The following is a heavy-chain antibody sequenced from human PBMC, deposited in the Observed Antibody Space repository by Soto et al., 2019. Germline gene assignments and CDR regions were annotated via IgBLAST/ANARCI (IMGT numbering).Heavy chain of an antibody. CDR3: AKDGRGSGSHYNSFGY. V-gene: IGHV3-53*01. CDR2: IYSTGTT. D-gene: IGHD3-10*01. J-gene: IGHJ4*02. CDR1: GFTVGNNY. Sequence: EVQLVESGGGLIQPGGSLKLSCAASGFTVGNNYMSWVRQAPGKGLEWVSLIYSTGTTKYADSVKGRFTVSRDNAKNPLYLQMNRLRAEDTAVYYCAKDGRGSGSHYNSFGYWGQGTLVTVSS.